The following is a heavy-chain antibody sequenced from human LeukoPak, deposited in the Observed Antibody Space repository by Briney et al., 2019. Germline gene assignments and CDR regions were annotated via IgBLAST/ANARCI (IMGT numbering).Heavy chain of an antibody. V-gene: IGHV1-2*02. CDR2: INPNSGGT. Sequence: ASVKVSCKASGYTFTGYYMHWVRQAPGQGLEWMGWINPNSGGTNYAQKFQGRVTMTRDTSISTAYMELSRLRSDGTAVYYCARGVRGIDKYYFDYWGQGTLVTVSS. D-gene: IGHD3-10*01. CDR3: ARGVRGIDKYYFDY. CDR1: GYTFTGYY. J-gene: IGHJ4*02.